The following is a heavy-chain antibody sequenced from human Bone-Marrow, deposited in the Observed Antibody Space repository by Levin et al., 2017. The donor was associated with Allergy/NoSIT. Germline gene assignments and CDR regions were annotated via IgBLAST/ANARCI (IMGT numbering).Heavy chain of an antibody. D-gene: IGHD2-15*01. Sequence: GGSLRLSCAASGFTFSSYEMNWVRQAPGKGLEWVSYISSSGSTIYYADSVKGRFTISRDNAKNSLYLQMNSLRAEDTAVYYCARWEGYCSGGSCSFHNNYYMDVWGKGTTVTVSS. CDR1: GFTFSSYE. V-gene: IGHV3-48*03. CDR2: ISSSGSTI. J-gene: IGHJ6*03. CDR3: ARWEGYCSGGSCSFHNNYYMDV.